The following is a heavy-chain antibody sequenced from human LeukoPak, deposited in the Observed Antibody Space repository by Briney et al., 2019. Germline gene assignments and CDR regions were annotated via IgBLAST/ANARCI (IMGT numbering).Heavy chain of an antibody. CDR2: IYYSGST. D-gene: IGHD3-22*01. CDR3: ARLSSPDYYDSSGYGLDY. J-gene: IGHJ4*02. CDR1: GGSFSGYY. Sequence: SETLSLTCAVYGGSFSGYYWSWIRQPPGKGLEWIGYIYYSGSTNYNPSLKSRVTISVDTSKNQFSPKLSSVTAADTAVYYCARLSSPDYYDSSGYGLDYWGQGTLVTVSS. V-gene: IGHV4-59*08.